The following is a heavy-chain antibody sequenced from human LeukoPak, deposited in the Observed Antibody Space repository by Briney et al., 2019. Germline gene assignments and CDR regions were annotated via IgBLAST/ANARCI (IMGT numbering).Heavy chain of an antibody. J-gene: IGHJ4*02. D-gene: IGHD4-17*01. V-gene: IGHV3-9*01. CDR2: ISWNSGSI. CDR3: AKGITVTDVY. CDR1: GFTFDDYA. Sequence: PGGSLRLSCAASGFTFDDYAMHWVRQAPGKGLEWVSGISWNSGSIGYADSVKGRFTISRDNSKNTLYLQMNSLRAEDTAVYYCAKGITVTDVYWGQGTLVTVSS.